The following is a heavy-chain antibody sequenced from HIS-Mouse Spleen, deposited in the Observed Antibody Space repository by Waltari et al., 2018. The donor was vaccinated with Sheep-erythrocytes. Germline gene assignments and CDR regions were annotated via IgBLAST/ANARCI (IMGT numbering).Heavy chain of an antibody. J-gene: IGHJ4*02. CDR1: GFTFSSYA. CDR2: ISGRGGST. CDR3: AKGEPNYYDSSGYYNYFDY. V-gene: IGHV3-23*01. D-gene: IGHD3-22*01. Sequence: EVQLLESGGGLVQPGGSLRLSCAASGFTFSSYAMSWVRQAPGKGLEGGSAISGRGGSTYPTASVKRRFTISRDNSKNTLYLQMNSLRAEDTAVYYCAKGEPNYYDSSGYYNYFDYWGQGTLVTVSS.